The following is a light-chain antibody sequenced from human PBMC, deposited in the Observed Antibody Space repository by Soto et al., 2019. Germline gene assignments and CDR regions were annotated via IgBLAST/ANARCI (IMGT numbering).Light chain of an antibody. CDR1: QGISSY. V-gene: IGKV1-9*01. J-gene: IGKJ1*01. CDR2: AAY. Sequence: DIQLTQSPSFLSASVGDRVTITCRASQGISSYLACYQQKPGKAPKLLIYAAYTLQSGFPSRFSGSGSGTEFTLTISSLQPEDFATYYCQQLNSYPPTFGQGTKVEIK. CDR3: QQLNSYPPT.